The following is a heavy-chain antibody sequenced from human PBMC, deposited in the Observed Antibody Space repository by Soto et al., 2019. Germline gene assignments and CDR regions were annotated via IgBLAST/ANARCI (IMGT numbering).Heavy chain of an antibody. CDR3: ARGDRGGSGSPASYYYSGLDV. D-gene: IGHD3-10*01. J-gene: IGHJ6*02. CDR2: VSAGGDMT. CDR1: GFTLRSYG. Sequence: VQLVESGGGVVQPGKSLRLSCAASGFTLRSYGMHWVRQAPGKGLEWVSSVSAGGDMTYYSDSVKGRFTISRDNSNNALFLQMNSLRIEDTALYYCARGDRGGSGSPASYYYSGLDVWGQGTTVTVS. V-gene: IGHV3-23*04.